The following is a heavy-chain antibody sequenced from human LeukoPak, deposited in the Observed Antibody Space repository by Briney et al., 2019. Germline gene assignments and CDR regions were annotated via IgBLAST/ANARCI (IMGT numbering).Heavy chain of an antibody. V-gene: IGHV5-51*01. J-gene: IGHJ3*02. Sequence: GESLQISCKGSEYSFTYYWIGWVRQLPGKGLEWMGIIYPGDSDTRYSPSFQGQVTISADKSISTAYLQWSSLKASDTAMYYCARVRGSYYTAFDIWGQGTMVTVSS. CDR3: ARVRGSYYTAFDI. D-gene: IGHD1-26*01. CDR1: EYSFTYYW. CDR2: IYPGDSDT.